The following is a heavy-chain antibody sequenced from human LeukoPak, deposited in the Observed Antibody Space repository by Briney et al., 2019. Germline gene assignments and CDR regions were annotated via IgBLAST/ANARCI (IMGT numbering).Heavy chain of an antibody. Sequence: LPGGSLRLSCSASGFTVSSNYMSWVRQAPGKGLEWVSVIYMADVTCCAAGTTLYAEDVKGRFTISRDISKNTIYLQMNSLRGDDTAVYFCASSFDRDSSGYDRPPGYWGQGTLVTVSS. CDR1: GFTVSSNY. CDR2: IYMADVTCCAAGTT. CDR3: ASSFDRDSSGYDRPPGY. D-gene: IGHD3-22*01. V-gene: IGHV3-53*05. J-gene: IGHJ4*02.